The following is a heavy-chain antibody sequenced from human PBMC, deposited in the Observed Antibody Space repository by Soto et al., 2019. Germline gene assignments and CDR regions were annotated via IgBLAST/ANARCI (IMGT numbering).Heavy chain of an antibody. V-gene: IGHV4-34*01. CDR3: ARWRNYYGSGSTFYGMDV. D-gene: IGHD3-10*01. CDR1: GGSFSGYY. Sequence: SEGLSFTCALCGGSFSGYYCSWIRPPPGKGQELSGEINHSGSTNYNPSLKSRVTISVDTSKNQFSLKLSSVTAEDTAVYYCARWRNYYGSGSTFYGMDVWGQGTTVTVSS. CDR2: INHSGST. J-gene: IGHJ6*02.